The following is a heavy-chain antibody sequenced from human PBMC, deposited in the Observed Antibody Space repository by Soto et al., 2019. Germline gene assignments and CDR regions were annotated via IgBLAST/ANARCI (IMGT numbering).Heavy chain of an antibody. CDR1: GVTFCSYA. J-gene: IGHJ6*02. CDR3: AKEVLRFLEWLLGNYYYYGMDV. CDR2: ISYDGSNK. Sequence: PACSLRLCCAASGVTFCSYAMHWVRQTPGKGLEWVAVISYDGSNKYYADSVKGRFTISRDNSKNTLYLQMNSLRAEDTAVYYCAKEVLRFLEWLLGNYYYYGMDVWGQGTTVTVSS. D-gene: IGHD3-3*01. V-gene: IGHV3-30-3*02.